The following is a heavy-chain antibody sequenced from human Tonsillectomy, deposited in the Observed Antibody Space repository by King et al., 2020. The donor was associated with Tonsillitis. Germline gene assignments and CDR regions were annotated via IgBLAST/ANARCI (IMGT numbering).Heavy chain of an antibody. V-gene: IGHV3-23*03. CDR2: FYSGGIST. D-gene: IGHD3-9*01. Sequence: VQLVESGGGLVPPGGSLRLSCAASGFTFNSYAMSWVRHAPGKGLGWVSVFYSGGISTYYADSVKGRFTISRDNSKNTLYLQMNSLRAEDTAVYYCAKVPYYDILSCFDYWGQGTLVTVSS. CDR3: AKVPYYDILSCFDY. J-gene: IGHJ4*02. CDR1: GFTFNSYA.